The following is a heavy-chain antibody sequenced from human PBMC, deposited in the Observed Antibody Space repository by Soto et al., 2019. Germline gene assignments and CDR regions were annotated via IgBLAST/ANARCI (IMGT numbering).Heavy chain of an antibody. V-gene: IGHV1-3*01. D-gene: IGHD6-19*01. J-gene: IGHJ4*02. CDR3: ARAVAVPADFDY. CDR1: GYTFTGYA. CDR2: INAGNGHT. Sequence: QVQLVQSGAEAKKPGASVKVSCKASGYTFTGYALHWVRQAPGQRREWMGWINAGNGHTKYSQKFQGRVTITTDTSAGTAYVELSSLRSEDTAVYYCARAVAVPADFDYWGQGTLVTVSS.